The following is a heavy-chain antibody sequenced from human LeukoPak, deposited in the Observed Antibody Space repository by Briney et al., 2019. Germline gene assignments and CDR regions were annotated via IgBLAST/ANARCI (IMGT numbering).Heavy chain of an antibody. CDR1: GYTFTSYA. CDR2: INAGNGNT. Sequence: ASVKVSCKASGYTFTSYAMHWVRQAPGQRLEWMGWINAGNGNTKYSQKFQGRVTITRDTSASTAYMELSSLRSEDTAVYYCARTPYHYGSGSRYYFDYWGQGTLVTVSS. J-gene: IGHJ4*02. V-gene: IGHV1-3*01. CDR3: ARTPYHYGSGSRYYFDY. D-gene: IGHD3-10*01.